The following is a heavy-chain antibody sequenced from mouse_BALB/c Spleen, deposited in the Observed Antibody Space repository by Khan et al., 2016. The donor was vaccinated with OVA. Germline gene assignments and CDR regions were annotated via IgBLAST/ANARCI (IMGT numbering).Heavy chain of an antibody. Sequence: EVELVESGGGLVKPGGSLKLSCAASGFTFSSYAMSWVRQTPEKRLEWVASISSGGSTYYPDSVKGRFTISRDNARNILYLQMSSLRSEATAMYYCARGWLLRYYYAMDYWGQGTSVTVSS. D-gene: IGHD2-3*01. CDR3: ARGWLLRYYYAMDY. J-gene: IGHJ4*01. CDR2: ISSGGST. CDR1: GFTFSSYA. V-gene: IGHV5-6-5*01.